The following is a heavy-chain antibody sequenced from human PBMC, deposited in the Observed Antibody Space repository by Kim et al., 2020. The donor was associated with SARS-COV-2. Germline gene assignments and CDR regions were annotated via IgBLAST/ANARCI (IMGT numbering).Heavy chain of an antibody. CDR3: MKGGWGWIWDH. Sequence: GGSLSLSCTTSGFTFTGYAMSWVRQAPGKGLEWVSSIDGSDGTTYYVDSVKGRFTTSRDNSKNTLYLQMNSLRADATAVYYCMKGGWGWIWDHWGQG. CDR2: IDGSDGTT. CDR1: GFTFTGYA. V-gene: IGHV3-23*01. D-gene: IGHD2-2*03. J-gene: IGHJ4*02.